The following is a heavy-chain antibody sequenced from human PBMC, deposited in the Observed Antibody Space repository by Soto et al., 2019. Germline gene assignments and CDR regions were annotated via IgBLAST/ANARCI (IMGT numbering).Heavy chain of an antibody. D-gene: IGHD3-9*01. J-gene: IGHJ6*02. CDR2: INPSGGST. CDR1: GYTFTSYY. V-gene: IGHV1-46*01. Sequence: SSVNVSCKSSGYTFTSYYMHWVRQAPGQGLEWMGIINPSGGSTSYAQKFQGRVTMTRDTSTSTVYMELSSLRSEDTAVYYCARDHPTERYFDWLPYYYYYYGMDVWGQGTTVTVSS. CDR3: ARDHPTERYFDWLPYYYYYYGMDV.